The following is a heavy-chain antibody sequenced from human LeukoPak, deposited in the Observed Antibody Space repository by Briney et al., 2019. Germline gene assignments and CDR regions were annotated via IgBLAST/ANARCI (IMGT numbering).Heavy chain of an antibody. Sequence: GRSLRLSCAASGFTFNSHGMHWVRQAPGKGLEWVAVIRYDGSNKYYADSVKGRFTISRDNSKNTLYLQMNSLRADDTAVYYCARECGGGWDSCTTSRHNWFDPWGQGTLVTVSS. CDR1: GFTFNSHG. D-gene: IGHD2-15*01. J-gene: IGHJ5*02. CDR2: IRYDGSNK. CDR3: ARECGGGWDSCTTSRHNWFDP. V-gene: IGHV3-33*01.